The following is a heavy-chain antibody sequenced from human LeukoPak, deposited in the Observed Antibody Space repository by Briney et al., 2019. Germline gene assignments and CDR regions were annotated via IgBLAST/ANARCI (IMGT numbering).Heavy chain of an antibody. D-gene: IGHD1-1*01. CDR3: ARALPGSNWNDMVGY. J-gene: IGHJ4*02. CDR1: GFISSDYS. V-gene: IGHV3-30*04. CDR2: TLYDGTMA. Sequence: GGSLRLSCAASGFISSDYSLHWVRQAPGKGLEWVAVTLYDGTMAYYADAVKGRFTISRDNSKKTLSLQMNSLRAEDTAVYYCARALPGSNWNDMVGYWGQGTLVTVSS.